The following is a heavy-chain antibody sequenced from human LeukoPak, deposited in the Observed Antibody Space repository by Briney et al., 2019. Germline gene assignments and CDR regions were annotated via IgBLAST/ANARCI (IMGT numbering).Heavy chain of an antibody. V-gene: IGHV3-53*01. J-gene: IGHJ3*02. CDR3: ARGGRGSAAVVAPRSFDI. CDR1: GFTVSSIH. CDR2: TYTGGNS. D-gene: IGHD3-22*01. Sequence: GGSLRLSCAASGFTVSSIHMVWVRQAPGKGLEWVSVTYTGGNSYYADSVKGRFIISRDISKNTLYLQTNSLRAEDSALYYCARGGRGSAAVVAPRSFDIWGQGTMVTVSS.